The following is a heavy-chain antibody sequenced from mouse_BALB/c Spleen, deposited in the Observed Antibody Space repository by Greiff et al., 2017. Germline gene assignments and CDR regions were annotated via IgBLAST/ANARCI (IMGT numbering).Heavy chain of an antibody. CDR2: IWAGGST. V-gene: IGHV2-9*02. Sequence: VKLVESGPGLVAPSQSLSITCTVSGFSLTSYGVHWVRQPPGKGLEWLGVIWAGGSTNYNSALMSRLSISKDNSKSQVFLKMNSLQTDDTAMYYCARESGYPAWFAYWGQGTLVTVSA. J-gene: IGHJ3*01. CDR3: ARESGYPAWFAY. CDR1: GFSLTSYG. D-gene: IGHD2-14*01.